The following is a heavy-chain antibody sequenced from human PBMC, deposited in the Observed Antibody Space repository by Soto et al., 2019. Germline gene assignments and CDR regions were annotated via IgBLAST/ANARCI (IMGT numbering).Heavy chain of an antibody. V-gene: IGHV4-39*01. CDR2: IYYSGST. D-gene: IGHD3-10*01. J-gene: IGHJ6*03. CDR1: GGSISSSSYY. CDR3: ARHRYNYGSGSLPIWYYYMDV. Sequence: SETLSLTCTVSGGSISSSSYYWGWIRRPPGKGLEWIGSIYYSGSTYYNPSLKSRVTISVDTSKNQFSLRLSSVTAADTAVYYCARHRYNYGSGSLPIWYYYMDVWGKGTTVTVSS.